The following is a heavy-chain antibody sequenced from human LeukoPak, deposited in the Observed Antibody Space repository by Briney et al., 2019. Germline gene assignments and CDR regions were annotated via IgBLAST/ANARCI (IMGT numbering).Heavy chain of an antibody. CDR3: GKLATSDTGETY. V-gene: IGHV3-30-3*02. D-gene: IGHD3-16*01. CDR1: GFMFSNCA. Sequence: GGSLRLSCAASGFMFSNCAMHWVRQAPGKGLEWVAFISYDGSKKYYADSVKGRFTISRDNSKNTLYLQMNSLRAEDTAVYYCGKLATSDTGETYWGQGTLVTVSS. J-gene: IGHJ4*02. CDR2: ISYDGSKK.